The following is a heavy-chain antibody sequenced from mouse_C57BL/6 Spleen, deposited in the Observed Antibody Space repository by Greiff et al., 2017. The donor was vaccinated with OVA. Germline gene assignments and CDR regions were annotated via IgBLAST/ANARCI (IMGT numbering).Heavy chain of an antibody. CDR3: AEDDYDANYAMDY. Sequence: QVHVKQSGPELVKPGASVKISCKASGYAFSSSWMNWVKQRPGKGLEWIGRIYPGDGDTNYNGKFKGKATLTADKSSSTAYMQLSSLTSEDSAVYFCAEDDYDANYAMDYWGQGTSVTVSS. CDR1: GYAFSSSW. D-gene: IGHD2-4*01. CDR2: IYPGDGDT. V-gene: IGHV1-82*01. J-gene: IGHJ4*01.